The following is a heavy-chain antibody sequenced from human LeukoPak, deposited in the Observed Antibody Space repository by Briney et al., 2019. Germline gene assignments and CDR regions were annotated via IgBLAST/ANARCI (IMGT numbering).Heavy chain of an antibody. Sequence: NSGGSLRLSCAASGFTFSSYSMNWVRQAPGKGLERVSSISSSSSSYIYYADSVKGRFTISRDNAKNSLYLQMNSLRAEDTAVYYCARGTMKYRAFDIWGQGTMVTVSS. CDR1: GFTFSSYS. D-gene: IGHD3-22*01. V-gene: IGHV3-21*01. CDR3: ARGTMKYRAFDI. CDR2: ISSSSSSYI. J-gene: IGHJ3*02.